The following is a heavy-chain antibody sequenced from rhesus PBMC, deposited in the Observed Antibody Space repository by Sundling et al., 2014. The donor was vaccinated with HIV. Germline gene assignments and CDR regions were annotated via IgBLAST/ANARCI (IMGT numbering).Heavy chain of an antibody. D-gene: IGHD3-3*01. J-gene: IGHJ5-1*01. CDR2: IYGRSINT. CDR1: GGSISDTYR. Sequence: QVHLQESGPGVVKPSETLSLTCAVSGGSISDTYRWTWIRQPPGKGLEWIGYIYGRSINTNYNPSLKSRVTVSKDTSKNQFSLNLSSVTAADTALYYCARSNPLYLDFDVWGPESWSPSRQ. CDR3: ARSNPLYLDFDV. V-gene: IGHV4S10*01.